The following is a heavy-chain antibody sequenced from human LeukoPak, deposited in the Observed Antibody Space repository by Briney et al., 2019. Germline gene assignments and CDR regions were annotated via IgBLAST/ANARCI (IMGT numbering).Heavy chain of an antibody. V-gene: IGHV4-31*03. CDR3: ARVAKDFWSXXGMDV. CDR2: IYYSGST. D-gene: IGHD3-3*01. Sequence: PSQTLSLTCTVSGGSISSGGYYWSWIRQHPGKGLEWIGYIYYSGSTYYNPSLKSRVTISVDTSKNQFSLKLSSVTAADTAVYYCARVAKDFWSXXGMDVWGQGTXVTVSS. J-gene: IGHJ6*02. CDR1: GGSISSGGYY.